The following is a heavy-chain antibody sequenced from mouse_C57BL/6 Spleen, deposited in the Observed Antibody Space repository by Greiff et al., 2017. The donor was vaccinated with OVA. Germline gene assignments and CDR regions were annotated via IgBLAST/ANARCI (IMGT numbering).Heavy chain of an antibody. Sequence: EVKLQESGGGLVQPGESLNLSCAASGFTFSDYGMAWVRQAPRKGPEWVAFIINLASSIYYADTVTCRFTISRENAKNNLYLERSSLRYEDTAMYYGAREDYYGSSYGFDYWGQGTTLTVSS. CDR2: IINLASSI. D-gene: IGHD1-1*01. J-gene: IGHJ2*01. CDR3: AREDYYGSSYGFDY. CDR1: GFTFSDYG. V-gene: IGHV5-15*01.